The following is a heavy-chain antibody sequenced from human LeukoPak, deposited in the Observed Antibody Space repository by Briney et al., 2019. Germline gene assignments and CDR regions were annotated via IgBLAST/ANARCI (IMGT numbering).Heavy chain of an antibody. CDR2: ISYDGSIK. D-gene: IGHD6-13*01. Sequence: GGSLRLSCAASGFTFSSYAMSWVRQAPGKGLEWVAVISYDGSIKYYADSVKGRFTISRDNSKNALYLQMNSLRAEDTAVYYCAKDQQVPAAGTWGSIDYWGQGTLVTVSS. J-gene: IGHJ4*02. CDR1: GFTFSSYA. V-gene: IGHV3-30*18. CDR3: AKDQQVPAAGTWGSIDY.